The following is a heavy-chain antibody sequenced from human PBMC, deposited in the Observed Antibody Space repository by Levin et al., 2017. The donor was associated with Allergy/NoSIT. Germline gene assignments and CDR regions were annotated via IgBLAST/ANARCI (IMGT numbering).Heavy chain of an antibody. Sequence: GGSLRLSCAASGFTFSTYWMHWVRQAPGKGLMWVSRINSDGSSTSYADSVKGRFTISRDNSKNTLYLQMNSLRAEDTAVYYCASDRYPGPYWGQGTLVTVSS. CDR1: GFTFSTYW. V-gene: IGHV3-74*01. J-gene: IGHJ4*02. CDR3: ASDRYPGPY. CDR2: INSDGSST. D-gene: IGHD1-26*01.